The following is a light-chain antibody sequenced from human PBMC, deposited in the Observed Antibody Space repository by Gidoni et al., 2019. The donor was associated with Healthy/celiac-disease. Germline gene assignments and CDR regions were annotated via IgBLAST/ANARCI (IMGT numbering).Light chain of an antibody. Sequence: QMHKSPSSLSASVGEGVTITCPASQSMSSYLNWYQQKPGKAPKLLIYAASSLQSVVPSRFSGSASGTDFTLTISRLPPEDSATYYCQQSYRTPQTFGQGTKLEIK. CDR1: QSMSSY. CDR3: QQSYRTPQT. CDR2: AAS. V-gene: IGKV1-39*01. J-gene: IGKJ2*01.